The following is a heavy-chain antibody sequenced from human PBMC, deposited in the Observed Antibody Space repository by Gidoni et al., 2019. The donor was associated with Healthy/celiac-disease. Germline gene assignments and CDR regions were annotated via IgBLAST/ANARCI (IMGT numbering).Heavy chain of an antibody. CDR1: AFTFSSYC. CDR2: ISYYGSNK. J-gene: IGHJ4*02. D-gene: IGHD1-26*01. Sequence: QVQLVESGGGVVQPGRSLRLSCAASAFTFSSYCMHWVRQAPGKGLEWVAVISYYGSNKYYADSVKGRFTISRDNSKNTLYLQMNSLRAEDTAVYYCAKDSGYSGSILPGYWGQGTLVTVSS. CDR3: AKDSGYSGSILPGY. V-gene: IGHV3-30*18.